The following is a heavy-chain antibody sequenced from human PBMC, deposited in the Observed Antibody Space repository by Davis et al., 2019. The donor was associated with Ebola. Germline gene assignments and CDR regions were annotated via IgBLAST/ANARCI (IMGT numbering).Heavy chain of an antibody. Sequence: ASVKVSCKASGYSFTHYSFSWVRQAPGQGLEWMGWISGYNGNTNYAQKLQGRVSMTTDTSTSTAYMELRSLRSDDTAVYYCGRDVLVGATSAWGQGTLVTVSS. CDR2: ISGYNGNT. J-gene: IGHJ5*02. CDR1: GYSFTHYS. CDR3: GRDVLVGATSA. V-gene: IGHV1-18*01. D-gene: IGHD1-26*01.